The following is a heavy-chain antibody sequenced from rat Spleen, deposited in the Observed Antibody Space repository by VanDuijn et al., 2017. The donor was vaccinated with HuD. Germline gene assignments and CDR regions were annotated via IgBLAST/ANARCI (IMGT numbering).Heavy chain of an antibody. CDR1: GFTFRNYG. CDR2: ISTGGDNS. Sequence: EVQLVESGGGLVQPGRSMKLSCVASGFTFRNYGMAWVRQAPKKGMEWVASISTGGDNSYYRDSVKGRFTISREDAKSNLYLQMDSLRSEDTATYYCARDSTYISLDYWGQGVMVTVSS. V-gene: IGHV5-25*01. CDR3: ARDSTYISLDY. J-gene: IGHJ2*01. D-gene: IGHD1-2*01.